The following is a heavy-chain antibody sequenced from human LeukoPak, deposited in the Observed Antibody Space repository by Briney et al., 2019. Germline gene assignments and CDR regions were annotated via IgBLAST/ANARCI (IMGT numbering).Heavy chain of an antibody. CDR1: GGSISSGDYY. Sequence: PSETLSLTXTVSGGSISSGDYYWSWIRQPPGKGLEWIGYIYYSGSTYYNPSLKSRVTISVDTSKNQFSLKLSSVAAADTAVYYCASAEYSSSWAPGDWGQGTLVTVSS. J-gene: IGHJ4*02. CDR3: ASAEYSSSWAPGD. D-gene: IGHD6-6*01. CDR2: IYYSGST. V-gene: IGHV4-30-4*08.